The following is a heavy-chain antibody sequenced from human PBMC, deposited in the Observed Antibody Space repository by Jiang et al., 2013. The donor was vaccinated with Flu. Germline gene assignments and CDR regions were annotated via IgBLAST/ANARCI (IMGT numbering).Heavy chain of an antibody. D-gene: IGHD2-15*01. CDR3: AKDLGCSGGSCYSGFDY. V-gene: IGHV3-23*01. Sequence: LLESGEARYSLGGSLRLSCSASGFTFSSYAMSWVRQAPGKGLEWVSAISGSGGSTYYADSVKGRFTISRDNSKNTLYLQMNSLRAEDTAVYYCAKDLGCSGGSCYSGFDYWGQGTLVTVSS. J-gene: IGHJ4*02. CDR1: GFTFSSYA. CDR2: ISGSGGST.